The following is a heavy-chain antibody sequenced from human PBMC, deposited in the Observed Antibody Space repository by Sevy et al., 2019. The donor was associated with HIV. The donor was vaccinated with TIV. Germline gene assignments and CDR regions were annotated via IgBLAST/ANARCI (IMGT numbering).Heavy chain of an antibody. D-gene: IGHD3-3*01. CDR1: GFTFSSYS. J-gene: IGHJ4*02. Sequence: GGSLRLSCAASGFTFSSYSMNWVRQAPGKGLEWVSSISSSSSYIYYADSVKGRFTISRDNAKNSLYLEMNSLRAEDTAVYYCASDGYSSHRGYYDCWSGYYSSGYFDYWGQGTLVTVSS. CDR3: ASDGYSSHRGYYDCWSGYYSSGYFDY. CDR2: ISSSSSYI. V-gene: IGHV3-21*01.